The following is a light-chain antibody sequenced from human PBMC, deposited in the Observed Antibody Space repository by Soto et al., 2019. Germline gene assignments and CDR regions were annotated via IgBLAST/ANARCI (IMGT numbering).Light chain of an antibody. V-gene: IGKV1-39*01. J-gene: IGKJ1*01. Sequence: DIQLTQSPSSLSASVGDGVTITCRSSQNINAYVNWYQQKSGKAPELLIYAASNLQSGVPPRFSGSGSGTEFALIITSLQHEDSATYYCQQSYIIPRTFGQGTKVEIK. CDR2: AAS. CDR3: QQSYIIPRT. CDR1: QNINAY.